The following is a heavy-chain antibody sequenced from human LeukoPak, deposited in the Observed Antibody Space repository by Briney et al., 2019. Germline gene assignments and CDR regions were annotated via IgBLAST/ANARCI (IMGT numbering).Heavy chain of an antibody. D-gene: IGHD6-19*01. J-gene: IGHJ4*02. CDR1: GGSISSYF. CDR2: IYYTGST. V-gene: IGHV4-59*01. Sequence: PSETLSLTCTVSGGSISSYFWSWIRQPPGKGLEWIGYIYYTGSTKYNPSPKSRVTISVDTSKNQFSLKLTSVTAADTAIYYCARGSSSSGWGDYWGQGTLVTVSS. CDR3: ARGSSSSGWGDY.